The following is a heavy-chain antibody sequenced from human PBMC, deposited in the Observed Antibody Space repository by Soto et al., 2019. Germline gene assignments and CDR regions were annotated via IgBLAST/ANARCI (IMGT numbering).Heavy chain of an antibody. CDR1: GFTFDDYV. CDR2: ISWNRGSI. CDR3: AKDISGRGSFYYYYGVDV. J-gene: IGHJ6*02. Sequence: GGSLRLSCTASGFTFDDYVMHWVRQAPGKGLEWVSGISWNRGSIGYADSVKARFTISRDNAKNSLYLQMNSLRAEDTALYYCAKDISGRGSFYYYYGVDVWGQGTTVTVSS. V-gene: IGHV3-9*01. D-gene: IGHD1-26*01.